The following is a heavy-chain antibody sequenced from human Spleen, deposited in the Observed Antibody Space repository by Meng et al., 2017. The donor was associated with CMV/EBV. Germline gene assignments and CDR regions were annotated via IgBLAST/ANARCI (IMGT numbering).Heavy chain of an antibody. CDR3: AIGDYGPLDY. D-gene: IGHD4-17*01. CDR1: GYTFTVYY. CDR2: IDPDTGGT. V-gene: IGHV1-2*02. Sequence: QVQLVQSGAEVKKPGASVKVSCKAYGYTFTVYYMPWVRQAPGQGLEWLGWIDPDTGGTSHAQKFQGRVTMNSDTSIKTGYMELSRLTSDDTAVYYCAIGDYGPLDYWGQGTLVTFSS. J-gene: IGHJ4*02.